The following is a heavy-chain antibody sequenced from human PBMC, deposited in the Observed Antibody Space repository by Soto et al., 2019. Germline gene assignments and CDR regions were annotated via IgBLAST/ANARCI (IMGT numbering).Heavy chain of an antibody. CDR2: TYYRSIWHT. Sequence: QVQLQQSGPGLVKPSQTLSLTCAISGDSVSSNDAVWNWIRQSPSRGLEWLGRTYYRSIWHTEYAVSVKGRMTINPYASKNQFSLQLNSVTPEDTAMYYCARLVGNSWLDHWGQGTLVTVSA. J-gene: IGHJ5*02. CDR1: GDSVSSNDAV. CDR3: ARLVGNSWLDH. V-gene: IGHV6-1*01. D-gene: IGHD6-6*01.